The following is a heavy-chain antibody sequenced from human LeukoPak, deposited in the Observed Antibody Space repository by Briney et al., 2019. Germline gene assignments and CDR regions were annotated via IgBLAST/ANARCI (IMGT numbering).Heavy chain of an antibody. CDR2: ISGSGGST. CDR3: AKARVVAGINWFNP. Sequence: GGSLRLSCAASGFTFSSYAMNWVRQAPGKGLEWVSAISGSGGSTYYADSVKGRFTISRDNSKNTLYLQMNSLRAEDTAVYYCAKARVVAGINWFNPWGQGTQVTVSS. D-gene: IGHD6-19*01. J-gene: IGHJ5*02. V-gene: IGHV3-23*01. CDR1: GFTFSSYA.